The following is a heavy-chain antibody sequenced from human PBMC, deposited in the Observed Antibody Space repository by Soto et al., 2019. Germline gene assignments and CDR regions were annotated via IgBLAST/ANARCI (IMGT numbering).Heavy chain of an antibody. CDR1: GYTLTELS. CDR3: ARDVPDSSGWYPPNWFDP. J-gene: IGHJ5*02. CDR2: FDPEDGET. D-gene: IGHD6-19*01. Sequence: ASVKVSCKVSGYTLTELSMHWVRQAPGKGLEWMGGFDPEDGETIYAQKFQGRVTMTADTSTDTAYMELSSLRSEDTAVYYCARDVPDSSGWYPPNWFDPWGQGTLVTVSS. V-gene: IGHV1-24*01.